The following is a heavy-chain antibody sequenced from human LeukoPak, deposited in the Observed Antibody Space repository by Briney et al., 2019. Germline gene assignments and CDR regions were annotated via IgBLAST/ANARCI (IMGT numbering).Heavy chain of an antibody. CDR2: ISSSSSYI. CDR1: GFTFSSYS. CDR3: ARKLREVTTPSGTLQRYYYYMDV. J-gene: IGHJ6*03. D-gene: IGHD1-1*01. Sequence: GGSLRLSCAASGFTFSSYSMNWVRQAPGKGLEWVSSISSSSSYIYYADSVKGRFTISRDNAKNSLYLQMNSLRAEDTAVYYCARKLREVTTPSGTLQRYYYYMDVWGKGTTVTVSS. V-gene: IGHV3-21*01.